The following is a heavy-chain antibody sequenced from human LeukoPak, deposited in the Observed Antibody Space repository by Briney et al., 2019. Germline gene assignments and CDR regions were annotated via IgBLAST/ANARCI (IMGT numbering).Heavy chain of an antibody. D-gene: IGHD3-22*01. CDR3: AREARPSSQFPITMIEDAHFQH. V-gene: IGHV1-46*01. Sequence: ASVKVSCKASGYTFTSYYMHWVRQAPGQGLEWMGIINPSGGSTSYAQKFQGRVTMTRDTSTSTVYMELSSLRSEDTAVYYCAREARPSSQFPITMIEDAHFQHWGQGTLVTVSS. CDR2: INPSGGST. J-gene: IGHJ1*01. CDR1: GYTFTSYY.